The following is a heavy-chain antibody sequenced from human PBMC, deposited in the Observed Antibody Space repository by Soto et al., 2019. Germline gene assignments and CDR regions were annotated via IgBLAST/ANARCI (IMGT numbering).Heavy chain of an antibody. V-gene: IGHV4-34*01. J-gene: IGHJ2*01. CDR3: ARESHDILTGPPWVWYFDL. D-gene: IGHD3-9*01. CDR2: INDRGSI. Sequence: QVQLQQWGAGPLRPLETLSLTCGVSGGSFSGYYWAWIRQSPGKGLEWIGEINDRGSINYNPSLSSRVCISVDTSKNHYSLSLRSVTAADTAVYYCARESHDILTGPPWVWYFDLWGRGTLVTVSS. CDR1: GGSFSGYY.